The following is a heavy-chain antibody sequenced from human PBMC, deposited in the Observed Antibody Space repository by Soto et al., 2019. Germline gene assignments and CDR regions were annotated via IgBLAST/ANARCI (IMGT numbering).Heavy chain of an antibody. CDR3: AAATLPGARFYGMDV. J-gene: IGHJ6*02. Sequence: PSETRSRTWVVSGSSFNSVHFWCFIRQPPGKGLQCIGSLSQNGGSYRNPSLRSRVTLSVDTSKNQFSLKLTSVTAADAAVYYCAAATLPGARFYGMDVWGQGSTVTVSS. CDR2: LSQNGGS. D-gene: IGHD2-2*01. V-gene: IGHV4-38-2*01. CDR1: GSSFNSVHF.